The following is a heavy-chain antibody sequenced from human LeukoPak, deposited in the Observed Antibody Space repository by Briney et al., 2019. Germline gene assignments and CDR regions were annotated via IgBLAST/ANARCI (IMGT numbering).Heavy chain of an antibody. Sequence: GGSLRLSCSTSGFTFNDYAMSWVRQAPGKELVWVSRIKTDESDTDYADSVKGRFTISRDNAKNILYLQMNSLRAEDTAVYYCTTIRPDFWGRGTLVTVSS. V-gene: IGHV3-74*01. CDR2: IKTDESDT. J-gene: IGHJ4*02. CDR1: GFTFNDYA. D-gene: IGHD5-12*01. CDR3: TTIRPDF.